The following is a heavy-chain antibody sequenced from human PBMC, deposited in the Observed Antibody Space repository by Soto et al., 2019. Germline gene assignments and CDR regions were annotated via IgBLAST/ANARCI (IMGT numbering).Heavy chain of an antibody. CDR3: ASGEIVVVPAATYYYGMDV. V-gene: IGHV1-69*01. Sequence: QVQLVQSGAEVKKPGSSVKVSCKASGGTFSSYAISWVRQAPGQGLEWMGGIIPIFGTANYAQKFQGRVTIIADESTSTAYMELSSLRSEDTAVYYCASGEIVVVPAATYYYGMDVWGQGTTVTVSS. D-gene: IGHD2-2*01. CDR1: GGTFSSYA. CDR2: IIPIFGTA. J-gene: IGHJ6*02.